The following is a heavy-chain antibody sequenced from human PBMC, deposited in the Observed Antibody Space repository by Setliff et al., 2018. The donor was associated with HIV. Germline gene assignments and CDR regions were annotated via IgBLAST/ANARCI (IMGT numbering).Heavy chain of an antibody. CDR2: INQSGNT. CDR3: AREGGQGYSGSGSFYHRNFDL. Sequence: SETLSLTCAGYGGSLSGYYWSWVRQSPGRGLEWIGEINQSGNTNFNPSLKSRLIISVYTSKSQFSLKLTSVTAADTALYYCAREGGQGYSGSGSFYHRNFDLWGRGTLVTVSS. D-gene: IGHD3-10*01. V-gene: IGHV4-34*01. CDR1: GGSLSGYY. J-gene: IGHJ2*01.